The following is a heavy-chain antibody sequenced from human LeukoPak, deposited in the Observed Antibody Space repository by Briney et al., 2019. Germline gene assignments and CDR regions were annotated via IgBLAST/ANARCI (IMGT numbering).Heavy chain of an antibody. CDR2: IRDKGYGHAT. J-gene: IGHJ5*02. CDR3: TTPNEGNWFDP. V-gene: IGHV3-73*01. D-gene: IGHD2-8*01. CDR1: GFTFGDSA. Sequence: QPGGSLRLSCAASGFTFGDSAIHWVRQASGKGLEWVGRIRDKGYGHATAYAASVKGRFTLSRDDSRNTAYLQMDSLKTEDTALYYCTTPNEGNWFDPWGQGTLVTVSS.